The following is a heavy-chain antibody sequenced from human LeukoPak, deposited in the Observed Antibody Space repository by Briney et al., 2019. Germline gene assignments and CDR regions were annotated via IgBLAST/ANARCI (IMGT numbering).Heavy chain of an antibody. V-gene: IGHV1-18*01. J-gene: IGHJ4*02. CDR2: ISAYNGNT. Sequence: ASVKVSCKASGCTFTSYGISWVRQAPGQGLEWMGWISAYNGNTNYAQKLQGRVTMTTDTSTSTAYMELRSLRSDDTAVYYCARDKTGIAVAGTDFDYWGQGTLVTVSS. CDR1: GCTFTSYG. CDR3: ARDKTGIAVAGTDFDY. D-gene: IGHD6-19*01.